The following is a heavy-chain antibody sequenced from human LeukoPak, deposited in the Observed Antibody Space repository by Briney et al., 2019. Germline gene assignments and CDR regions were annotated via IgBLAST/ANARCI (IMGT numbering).Heavy chain of an antibody. CDR1: GFTFRSYA. CDR3: ARDPTVIGGYYFDY. Sequence: PGGSLRLSCAASGFTFRSYAMSWVRQAPGKGLEWVSGVSDSGSSTYYADSVKGRFTISRDNSKNTLYLQMNSLRAEDTAVYYCARDPTVIGGYYFDYWGQGTLVTVSS. J-gene: IGHJ4*02. CDR2: VSDSGSST. D-gene: IGHD3-22*01. V-gene: IGHV3-23*01.